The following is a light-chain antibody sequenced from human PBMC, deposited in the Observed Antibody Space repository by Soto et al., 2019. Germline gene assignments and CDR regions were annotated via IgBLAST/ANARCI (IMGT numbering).Light chain of an antibody. CDR2: DNN. CDR3: ATWDRSLSVYVL. CDR1: SSNVGSNY. J-gene: IGLJ2*01. Sequence: QAVVTQPPSVSVAPGQKVTISCSGSSSNVGSNYVSWYQQLPGTAPKLLIYDNNKRPSGIPDRFSGSKSGTSATLDITGLQTGDEADYYCATWDRSLSVYVLFGGGTKLTVL. V-gene: IGLV1-51*01.